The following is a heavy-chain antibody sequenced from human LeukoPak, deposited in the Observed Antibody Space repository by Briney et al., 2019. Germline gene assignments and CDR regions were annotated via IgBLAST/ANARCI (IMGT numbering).Heavy chain of an antibody. J-gene: IGHJ3*02. CDR2: IYYSGST. Sequence: PSETLSLTCTVSGGSISSSSYYWGWIRQPPGKGLEWIGSIYYSGSTYYNPSLKSRVTISVGTSKNQFSLKLSSVTAADTAVYYCAKETRQQWLVRGAFDIWGQGTMVTVSS. D-gene: IGHD6-19*01. V-gene: IGHV4-39*02. CDR3: AKETRQQWLVRGAFDI. CDR1: GGSISSSSYY.